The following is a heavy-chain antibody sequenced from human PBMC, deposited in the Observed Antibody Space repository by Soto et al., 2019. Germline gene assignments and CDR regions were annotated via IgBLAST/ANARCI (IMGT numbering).Heavy chain of an antibody. V-gene: IGHV3-23*01. CDR2: ISGSGGST. CDR1: GFTFSSYA. J-gene: IGHJ3*02. D-gene: IGHD3-10*01. CDR3: AKDGWVPIVRGVVGAFDI. Sequence: EVQLLESGGGLVQPGGSLRLSCAASGFTFSSYAMSWVRQAPGKGLEWVSAISGSGGSTYYADSVKGRFTISRDNSKNTLYLQMNSLRAEDTAVYYCAKDGWVPIVRGVVGAFDIWGQGTMVTVSS.